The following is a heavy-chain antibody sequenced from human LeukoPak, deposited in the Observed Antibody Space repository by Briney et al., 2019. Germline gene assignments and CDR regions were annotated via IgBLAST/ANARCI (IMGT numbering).Heavy chain of an antibody. V-gene: IGHV3-30-3*01. J-gene: IGHJ4*02. CDR1: GFTVSTNY. D-gene: IGHD3-22*01. CDR3: AQGYFYDKIGYPPVDY. Sequence: GGSLRLSCAASGFTVSTNYMSWVRQAPGKGLEWVALISYDGTNKYYADSVKGRFTISRDNSKTTLYLQMDSLRVEDTAVYYCAQGYFYDKIGYPPVDYWGQGTLVTVSS. CDR2: ISYDGTNK.